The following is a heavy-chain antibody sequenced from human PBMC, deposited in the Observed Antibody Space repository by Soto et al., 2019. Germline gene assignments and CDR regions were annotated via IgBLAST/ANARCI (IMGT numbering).Heavy chain of an antibody. CDR2: ISSDGSNK. CDR3: AKERGSGWNYSGLDA. CDR1: GFTFSNYG. J-gene: IGHJ6*02. V-gene: IGHV3-30*18. Sequence: QVQLVESGGGVVQPGRSLRFSCAASGFTFSNYGMHWVRQAPGKGLEWVAVISSDGSNKFYVDSVKGRFTISRDNSKNTAYQQINSLRVADTAVYYCAKERGSGWNYSGLDAWGQGTTVTVSS. D-gene: IGHD6-19*01.